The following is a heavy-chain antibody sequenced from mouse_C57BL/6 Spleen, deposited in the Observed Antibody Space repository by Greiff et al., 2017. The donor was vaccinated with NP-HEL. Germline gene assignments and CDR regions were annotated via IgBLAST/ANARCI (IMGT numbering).Heavy chain of an antibody. V-gene: IGHV6-3*01. CDR3: TVYYYGRLAY. D-gene: IGHD1-1*01. CDR1: GFTFSNYW. J-gene: IGHJ3*01. CDR2: IRLKSDNYAT. Sequence: EVKLMESGGGLVQPGGSMKLSCVASGFTFSNYWMNWVRQSPEKGLEWVAQIRLKSDNYATHYAESVKGRFTISRDDSKSSVYLQMNNLRAEDTGIYYCTVYYYGRLAYWGQGTLVTVSA.